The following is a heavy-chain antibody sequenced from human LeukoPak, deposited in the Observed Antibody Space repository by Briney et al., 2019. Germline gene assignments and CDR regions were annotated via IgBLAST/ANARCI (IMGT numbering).Heavy chain of an antibody. CDR3: ARVEANPRNYDILTGYYLEGDDHAFDI. V-gene: IGHV7-4-1*02. J-gene: IGHJ3*02. CDR2: INTNTGNP. D-gene: IGHD3-9*01. CDR1: GYTFTSYA. Sequence: ASVKVSCKAAGYTFTSYARNGVRQAPGQGLEWMGWINTNTGNPTYAQGFTGRFVFSLDTSVSTAYLQISSLKAEDTAVYYCARVEANPRNYDILTGYYLEGDDHAFDIWGQGTMVTVSS.